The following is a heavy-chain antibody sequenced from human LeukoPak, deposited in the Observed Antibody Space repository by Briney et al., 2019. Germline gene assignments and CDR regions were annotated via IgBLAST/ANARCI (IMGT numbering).Heavy chain of an antibody. CDR3: AREGGGDDILTGYYNVMICGFDP. V-gene: IGHV1-2*02. CDR1: GYTFTGYY. J-gene: IGHJ5*02. D-gene: IGHD3-9*01. Sequence: ASVKVSCKGTGYTFTGYYMHWLGQAPGQGLEWMGWINPNSGGTNYAQKFQGRVTMTRDTSISTAYMELSRLRSDDTAVYYCAREGGGDDILTGYYNVMICGFDPWGQGILVTVSS. CDR2: INPNSGGT.